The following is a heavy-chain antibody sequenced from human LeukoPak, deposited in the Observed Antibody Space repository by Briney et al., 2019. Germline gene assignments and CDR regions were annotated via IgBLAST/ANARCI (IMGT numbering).Heavy chain of an antibody. CDR2: ISAYNSNT. V-gene: IGHV1-18*04. CDR1: GYSFTSYC. D-gene: IGHD6-19*01. J-gene: IGHJ4*02. CDR3: ARDLNQWLALGGY. Sequence: GESLKISCKVSGYSFTSYCIGWVRQMPGKGLEWMGWISAYNSNTNYAQKLQGRVTMTTDTSTSTAYMELRSLRSDDTAVYYCARDLNQWLALGGYWGQGTLVTVSS.